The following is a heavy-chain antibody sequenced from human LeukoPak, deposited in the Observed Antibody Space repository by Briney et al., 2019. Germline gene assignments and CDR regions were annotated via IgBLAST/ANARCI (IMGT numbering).Heavy chain of an antibody. V-gene: IGHV3-53*01. D-gene: IGHD3-10*01. CDR1: GFTVSSNY. J-gene: IGHJ2*01. CDR3: ARGGTMVRGVTYWYFDL. CDR2: IYSGGST. Sequence: GGSLRLSCAASGFTVSSNYMSWVRQAPGKGLEWVSVIYSGGSTYYADSVKGRFTISGDNSKNTLYLQMNSLRAEDTAVYYCARGGTMVRGVTYWYFDLWGRGTLVTVSS.